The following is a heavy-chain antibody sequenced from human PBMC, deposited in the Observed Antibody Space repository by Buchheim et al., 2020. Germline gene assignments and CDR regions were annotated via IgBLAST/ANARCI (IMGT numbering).Heavy chain of an antibody. CDR1: GFTFSSYG. Sequence: QAQLVESGGGVVQPGRSLRLSCAASGFTFSSYGMHWVRQAPGKGLEWVAVMSYDGSDKYYADSAKGRFTISRDNSKNTLYLQMNSLRAEDTAVYYCAKSLWRGFYDNSGYSDYWGQGTL. CDR2: MSYDGSDK. J-gene: IGHJ4*02. D-gene: IGHD3-22*01. CDR3: AKSLWRGFYDNSGYSDY. V-gene: IGHV3-30*18.